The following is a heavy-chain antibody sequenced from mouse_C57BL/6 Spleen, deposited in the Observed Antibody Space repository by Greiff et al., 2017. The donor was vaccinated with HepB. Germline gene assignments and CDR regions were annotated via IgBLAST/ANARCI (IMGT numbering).Heavy chain of an antibody. CDR3: ARGGIYYDYDWYFDV. Sequence: VQLQQSGAELVKPGASVKMSCKASGYTFTSYWITWVKQRPGQGLEWIGDIYPGSGSTNYNEKFKSKATLTVDTSSSTAYMQLSSLTSEDSAVYYCARGGIYYDYDWYFDVWGTGTTVTVSS. CDR1: GYTFTSYW. CDR2: IYPGSGST. D-gene: IGHD2-4*01. J-gene: IGHJ1*03. V-gene: IGHV1-55*01.